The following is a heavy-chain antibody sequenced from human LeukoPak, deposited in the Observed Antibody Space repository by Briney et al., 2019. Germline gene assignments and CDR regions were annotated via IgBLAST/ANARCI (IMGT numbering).Heavy chain of an antibody. CDR2: ISAYNGNT. Sequence: ASVKVSCKASGYTFTSYGISWVRQAPGQGLEWMGWISAYNGNTNYAQKLQGRVTMATDTSTSTAYMELRSLRPDDTAVYYCAWGPYDFWSGYYGPWGQGTLVTVSS. D-gene: IGHD3-3*01. V-gene: IGHV1-18*01. CDR3: AWGPYDFWSGYYGP. J-gene: IGHJ5*02. CDR1: GYTFTSYG.